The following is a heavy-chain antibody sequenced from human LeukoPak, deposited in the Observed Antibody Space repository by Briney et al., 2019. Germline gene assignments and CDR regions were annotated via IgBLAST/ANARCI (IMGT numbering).Heavy chain of an antibody. CDR3: ARVHRPYNIGLMDY. Sequence: ASVKVSCKTSGFTFRDYAIGWVRHVPGRGLEWMGWISGYNDNTNFAQRLQDRISMATDTSTDTAYMTLRSLRSDDTAVYFCARVHRPYNIGLMDYWGQGTQITVSS. J-gene: IGHJ4*02. D-gene: IGHD6-25*01. CDR2: ISGYNDNT. V-gene: IGHV1-18*01. CDR1: GFTFRDYA.